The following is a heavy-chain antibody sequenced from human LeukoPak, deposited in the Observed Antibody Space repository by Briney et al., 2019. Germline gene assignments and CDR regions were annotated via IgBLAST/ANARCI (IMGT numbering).Heavy chain of an antibody. CDR3: AREGDSSSWYGDAFDI. V-gene: IGHV4-38-2*02. Sequence: SETLSLTCTVSGYSISSGYYWGWIRQPPGKGLEWIGSIYHSGSTYYNPSLKSRVTISVDTSKNQFSLKLSSVTAADTAVYYCAREGDSSSWYGDAFDIWGQGTMVTVSS. D-gene: IGHD6-13*01. J-gene: IGHJ3*02. CDR2: IYHSGST. CDR1: GYSISSGYY.